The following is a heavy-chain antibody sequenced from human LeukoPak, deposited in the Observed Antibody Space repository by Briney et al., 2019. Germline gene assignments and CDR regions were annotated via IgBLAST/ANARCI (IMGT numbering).Heavy chain of an antibody. CDR1: GYTFTSYD. V-gene: IGHV1-8*03. CDR2: MNPNSGNT. D-gene: IGHD3-22*01. CDR3: ARGGYYDSSGYYSDAFDI. J-gene: IGHJ3*02. Sequence: ASVKVSCKASGYTFTSYDINWVRQATGQGLEWMGWMNPNSGNTGYAQKFQGRVTITRNTSISTAYMELSSLRSEDTAVYYCARGGYYDSSGYYSDAFDIWGQGTMVTVSS.